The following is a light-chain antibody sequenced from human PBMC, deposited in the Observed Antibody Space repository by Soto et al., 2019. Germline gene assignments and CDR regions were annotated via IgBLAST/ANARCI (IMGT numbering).Light chain of an antibody. V-gene: IGLV1-44*01. J-gene: IGLJ1*01. CDR1: SSNIGGNT. CDR2: NNN. CDR3: ATWDDSRNKV. Sequence: QSVLTQPPSASGTPGHRVTISCSGSSSNIGGNTVNWYQQLPGTAPKLLIYNNNQRPSGVPDRFSGSKSGTSASLAISGLQSEDEADYYCATWDDSRNKVFGTGTKVTVL.